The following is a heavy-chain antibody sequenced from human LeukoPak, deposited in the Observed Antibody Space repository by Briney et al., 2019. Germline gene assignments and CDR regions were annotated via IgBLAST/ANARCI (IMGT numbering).Heavy chain of an antibody. CDR1: GYTFTGYY. J-gene: IGHJ4*02. CDR2: IIPIFGTA. Sequence: GASVKVSCKASGYTFTGYYMHWVRQAPGQGLEWMGGIIPIFGTANYAQKFQGRVTITADKSTSTAYMELSSLRSEDTAVYYCARVGGVLRYFDWLEGAFDYWGQGTLVTVSS. D-gene: IGHD3-9*01. CDR3: ARVGGVLRYFDWLEGAFDY. V-gene: IGHV1-69*06.